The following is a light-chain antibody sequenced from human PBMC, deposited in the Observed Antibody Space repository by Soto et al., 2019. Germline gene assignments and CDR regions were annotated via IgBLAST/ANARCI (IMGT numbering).Light chain of an antibody. CDR1: QTVRNNY. Sequence: EFVLTQSPGTLSLSPGERATLSCRASQTVRNNYLAWYQQKPGQAPRLLIYDASSRATGIPDRFSGSGSGTDFTLTINRLEPEDFAVYYCQDYGTSWTFGQGTKVDIK. V-gene: IGKV3-20*01. CDR3: QDYGTSWT. CDR2: DAS. J-gene: IGKJ1*01.